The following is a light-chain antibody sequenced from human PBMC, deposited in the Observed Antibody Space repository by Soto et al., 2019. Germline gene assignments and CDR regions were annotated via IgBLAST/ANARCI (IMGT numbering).Light chain of an antibody. CDR2: GAS. Sequence: EIVMTQSPATLSVSPGERATLSCRASQSVTSNLAWYQQKPGQAPRLLIYGASTRATGIPARFSGSGSGTEFTLTISRLQSEDFAIYFCQQYNTWPETFGQGTKVEIK. J-gene: IGKJ1*01. V-gene: IGKV3-15*01. CDR1: QSVTSN. CDR3: QQYNTWPET.